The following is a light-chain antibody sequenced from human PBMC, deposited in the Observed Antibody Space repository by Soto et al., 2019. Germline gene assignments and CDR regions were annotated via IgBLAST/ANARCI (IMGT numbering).Light chain of an antibody. V-gene: IGKV3-11*01. Sequence: EIVLTQFPGTLSLSPGERATLSCRASQSVGSNYLAWYQQRPGQAPRLLIFFASNRATGIPARFSGSGSGTDFTLTISSLEPEDFAVYYCQQRSNWPRITFGQGTRLEIK. CDR3: QQRSNWPRIT. CDR1: QSVGSNY. J-gene: IGKJ5*01. CDR2: FAS.